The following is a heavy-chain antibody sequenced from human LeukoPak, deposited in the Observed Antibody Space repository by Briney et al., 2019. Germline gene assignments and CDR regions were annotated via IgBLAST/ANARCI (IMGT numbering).Heavy chain of an antibody. CDR2: ISAYNGNT. V-gene: IGHV1-18*01. CDR3: ASGHCSSTSCLYYYMDV. Sequence: ASVKVSCKASGYTFTSYGISWVRQAPGQGLEWMRWISAYNGNTNYAQKLQGRVTMTTDTSTSTAYMELRSLRSDDTAVYYCASGHCSSTSCLYYYMDVWGKGTTVTVSS. CDR1: GYTFTSYG. J-gene: IGHJ6*03. D-gene: IGHD2-2*03.